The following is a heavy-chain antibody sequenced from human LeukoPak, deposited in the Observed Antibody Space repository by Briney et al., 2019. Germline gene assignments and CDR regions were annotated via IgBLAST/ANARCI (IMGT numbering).Heavy chain of an antibody. CDR1: GYTFTRYW. CDR3: ARLPALPANLLYYGMDV. J-gene: IGHJ6*02. Sequence: GESLKISCKGSGYTFTRYWIGWVRQMPGKGLEWMGIIYPGDSDSTYSPSFQGQVTISADKSISTAYLQWSSLKASDAALYYCARLPALPANLLYYGMDVWGQGTTVTVSS. V-gene: IGHV5-51*01. D-gene: IGHD4/OR15-4a*01. CDR2: IYPGDSDS.